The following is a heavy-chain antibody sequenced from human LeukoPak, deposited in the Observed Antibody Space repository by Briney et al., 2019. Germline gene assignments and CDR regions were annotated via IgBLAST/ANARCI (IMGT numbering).Heavy chain of an antibody. Sequence: GGSLRLSCAGSGFTFSAYWMSWVRQAPGKGLEWVATIREDGSEKYYVDSVKGQFTISRDNAKNSLYLQMNSLRAEDTAVYYCARDSHGDYAYYYYGMDVWGQGTTVTVSS. CDR3: ARDSHGDYAYYYYGMDV. CDR1: GFTFSAYW. J-gene: IGHJ6*02. D-gene: IGHD4-17*01. V-gene: IGHV3-7*03. CDR2: IREDGSEK.